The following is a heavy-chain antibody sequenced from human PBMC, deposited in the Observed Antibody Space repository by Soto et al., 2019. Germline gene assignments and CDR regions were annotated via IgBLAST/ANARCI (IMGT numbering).Heavy chain of an antibody. V-gene: IGHV3-74*01. D-gene: IGHD3-22*01. Sequence: GGSLRLSCAASGFTFRSYWMPWVRQAPGKGLVWVSRINSDGSSTSYADSVKGRFTISRDNAKNTLYLQMNSLRAEDTAVYYCAIRASYYDSSGYFDYWGQGTLVTVSS. CDR2: INSDGSST. CDR1: GFTFRSYW. J-gene: IGHJ4*02. CDR3: AIRASYYDSSGYFDY.